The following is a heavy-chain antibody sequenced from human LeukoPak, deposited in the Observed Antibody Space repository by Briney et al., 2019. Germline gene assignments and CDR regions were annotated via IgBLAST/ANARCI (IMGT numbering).Heavy chain of an antibody. V-gene: IGHV3-23*01. D-gene: IGHD3-22*01. CDR1: GFTFSSYA. CDR2: ISGSGGST. J-gene: IGHJ4*02. Sequence: GGSLRLSCAASGFTFSSYAMSWVRQAPGKGLEWVSAISGSGGSTYYADSVKGRFTISRDNSKNTLYLQMNSLRAEDTAVYYCAKDAPLGDYYDSSGYYGWWGQGTLVTVSS. CDR3: AKDAPLGDYYDSSGYYGW.